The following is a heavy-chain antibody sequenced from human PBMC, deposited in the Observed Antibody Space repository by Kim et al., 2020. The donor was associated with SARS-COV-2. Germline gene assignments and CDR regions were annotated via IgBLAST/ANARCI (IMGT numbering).Heavy chain of an antibody. D-gene: IGHD3-10*01. CDR1: GGTFSSYA. CDR2: IIPIFGTA. CDR3: ATTQGIHYYGSGSGLHDAFDI. J-gene: IGHJ3*02. Sequence: SVKVSCKASGGTFSSYAISWVRQAPGQGLEWMGGIIPIFGTANYAQKFQGRVTITADESTSTAYMELSSLRSEDTAVYYCATTQGIHYYGSGSGLHDAFDIWGQGTMVTVSS. V-gene: IGHV1-69*13.